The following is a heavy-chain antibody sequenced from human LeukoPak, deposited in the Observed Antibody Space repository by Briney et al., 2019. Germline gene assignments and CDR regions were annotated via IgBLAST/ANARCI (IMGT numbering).Heavy chain of an antibody. D-gene: IGHD1-26*01. CDR3: ARATVDHRNYGYYMDV. J-gene: IGHJ6*03. V-gene: IGHV4-59*12. CDR1: GGSMSTYY. CDR2: IYYSGAT. Sequence: SETLSLACSVSGGSMSTYYWTWIRRTPGKGLEWIGYIYYSGATDYNPSLKSRVSISMDKSNYQFPLTVNSMTAADTGLYYCARATVDHRNYGYYMDVWGNGTTVTVSS.